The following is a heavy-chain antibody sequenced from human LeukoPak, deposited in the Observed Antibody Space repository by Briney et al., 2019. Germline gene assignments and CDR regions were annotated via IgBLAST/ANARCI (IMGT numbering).Heavy chain of an antibody. CDR2: INSDGSST. V-gene: IGHV3-74*01. Sequence: HPGGSLRLSCAASGFTFSSYWMHWVRQAPGKGLVWVSRINSDGSSTSYADSVRGRFSISRDNAKNTLYLQMNSLRADDTAVYFCARDLMGIAYRGAFYYWGQGTLVTVSS. CDR1: GFTFSSYW. CDR3: ARDLMGIAYRGAFYY. J-gene: IGHJ4*02. D-gene: IGHD6-13*01.